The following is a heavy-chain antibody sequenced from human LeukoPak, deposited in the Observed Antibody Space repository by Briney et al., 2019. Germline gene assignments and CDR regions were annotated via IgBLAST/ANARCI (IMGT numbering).Heavy chain of an antibody. J-gene: IGHJ3*02. CDR1: GYTFTSYY. Sequence: ASVKVSCKASGYTFTSYYMHWVRQAPGQGLKWMGIINPSGGSTSYAQKFQGRVTMTRDMSTSTVYMELSSLRSEDTAVYYCARDRKWYDAFDIWGQGTMVTVSS. V-gene: IGHV1-46*01. CDR2: INPSGGST. CDR3: ARDRKWYDAFDI. D-gene: IGHD2-15*01.